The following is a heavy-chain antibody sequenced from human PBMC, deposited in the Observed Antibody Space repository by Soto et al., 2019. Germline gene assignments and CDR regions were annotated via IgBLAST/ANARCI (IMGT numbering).Heavy chain of an antibody. Sequence: EVQLVESGGGLVQPGGSQRLSCEGSGFTFSSYWMHWVRQAPGKGLVWVSRINRYGSSTSYADSVKGRFTISRDNAKNTVYLQMNSLRAEDTAVYYCARGGDSSYYDSSGYPAAFDIWGQGTRVTVSS. CDR2: INRYGSST. CDR1: GFTFSSYW. J-gene: IGHJ3*02. V-gene: IGHV3-74*01. D-gene: IGHD3-22*01. CDR3: ARGGDSSYYDSSGYPAAFDI.